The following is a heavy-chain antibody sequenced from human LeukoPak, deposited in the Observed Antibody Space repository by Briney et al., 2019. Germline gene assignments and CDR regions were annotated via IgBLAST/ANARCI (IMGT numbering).Heavy chain of an antibody. Sequence: SVKVSCKPSRGTFSSYAISWVRRAPGQGLEWMGRIIPILGTANYAQKFHVRVTITTDQSTSTAYVELSSLRSEDTAVYYCARDEAATGAFDIWGQGTMVTVSS. J-gene: IGHJ3*02. V-gene: IGHV1-69*05. D-gene: IGHD6-25*01. CDR2: IIPILGTA. CDR1: RGTFSSYA. CDR3: ARDEAATGAFDI.